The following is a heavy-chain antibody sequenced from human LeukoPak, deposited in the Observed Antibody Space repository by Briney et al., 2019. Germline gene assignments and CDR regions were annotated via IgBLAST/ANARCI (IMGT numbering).Heavy chain of an antibody. V-gene: IGHV1-69*04. J-gene: IGHJ3*02. CDR2: IIPILGIA. D-gene: IGHD1-7*01. CDR3: ARGRNYDDAFDI. CDR1: GGTFSSYA. Sequence: GASVKVSCKASGGTFSSYAISWVRQAPGQGLGWMGRIIPILGIANYAQKFQGRVTITADESTSTAYMELSSLRSEDTAVYYCARGRNYDDAFDIWGQGTMVTVSS.